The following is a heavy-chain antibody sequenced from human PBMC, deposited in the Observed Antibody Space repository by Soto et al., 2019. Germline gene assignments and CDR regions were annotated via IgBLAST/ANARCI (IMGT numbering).Heavy chain of an antibody. J-gene: IGHJ3*02. CDR2: INPATGAA. CDR1: GYPVTAYY. D-gene: IGHD3-3*01. Sequence: QLHLVQSGAVVKKPGASVTVSCSASGYPVTAYYMHWVRQAPGRGVEWMGGINPATGAAKYTQTFQGRVTMARDTSTRTVFMELSGLTSEDKAVFYCARGGGVGVAGSAAFDMWGQGTLVTVSS. CDR3: ARGGGVGVAGSAAFDM. V-gene: IGHV1-2*02.